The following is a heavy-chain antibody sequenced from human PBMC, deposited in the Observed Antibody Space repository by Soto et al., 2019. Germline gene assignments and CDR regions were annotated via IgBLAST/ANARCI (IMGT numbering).Heavy chain of an antibody. CDR3: ASGVVTPWYYYYYGMDV. D-gene: IGHD2-21*02. CDR1: GGSFSGYY. V-gene: IGHV4-34*01. Sequence: SETLSLTCAVYGGSFSGYYWSWIRQPPGKGLEWIGEINHSGSTNYNPSLKSRVTISVDTSKNQFSLKLSSVTAADTAVYYCASGVVTPWYYYYYGMDVWGQGTTVT. CDR2: INHSGST. J-gene: IGHJ6*02.